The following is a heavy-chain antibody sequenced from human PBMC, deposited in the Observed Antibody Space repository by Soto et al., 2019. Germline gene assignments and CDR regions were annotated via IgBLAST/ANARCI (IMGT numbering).Heavy chain of an antibody. V-gene: IGHV3-33*01. J-gene: IGHJ6*04. CDR2: IWYDGSNK. CDR3: ARDDVLCDGGRCYGVPLDV. D-gene: IGHD2-15*01. CDR1: GFTFSSYG. Sequence: GYLRLSCAASGFTFSSYGMHWVRQAPGTGLEWVAVIWYDGSNKYYADSVKGRFTISRDNSKNTLYLQMNSLRAEDTAVYYCARDDVLCDGGRCYGVPLDVWGKGTTVTVSS.